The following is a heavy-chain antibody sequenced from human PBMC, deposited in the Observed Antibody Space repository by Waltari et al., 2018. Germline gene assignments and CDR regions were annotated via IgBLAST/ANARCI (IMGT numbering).Heavy chain of an antibody. Sequence: EVQLVESGGGLIQPGGSLRLSCTASAFSVSSDAMTWVRQAPGKGLEWLSIVTSDDKTYYADSVKGRFTISRDNSKNTLYLEMSSLTAEDTAVYYCARDKGVEPTTRFDYWGQGTLVTVSS. J-gene: IGHJ4*02. CDR1: AFSVSSDA. CDR3: ARDKGVEPTTRFDY. V-gene: IGHV3-53*01. D-gene: IGHD1-26*01. CDR2: VTSDDKT.